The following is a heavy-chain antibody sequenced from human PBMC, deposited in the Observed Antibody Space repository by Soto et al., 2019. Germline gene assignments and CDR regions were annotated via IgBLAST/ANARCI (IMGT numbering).Heavy chain of an antibody. Sequence: GGSLRLSCAASGFTFSSYAMSWVRQAPGKGLEWVSAISGSGGSTYYADSVKGRFTISRDNSKNTLYLQMNSLRVEDTAVYYCVKGVGDVAGLVPAAPADYWGQGTLFTVSS. V-gene: IGHV3-23*01. CDR3: VKGVGDVAGLVPAAPADY. CDR2: ISGSGGST. CDR1: GFTFSSYA. J-gene: IGHJ4*02. D-gene: IGHD2-2*01.